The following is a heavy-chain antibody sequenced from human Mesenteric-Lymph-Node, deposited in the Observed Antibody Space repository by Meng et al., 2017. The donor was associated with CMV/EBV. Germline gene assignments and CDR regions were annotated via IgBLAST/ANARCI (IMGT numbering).Heavy chain of an antibody. V-gene: IGHV3-53*01. CDR1: GFTFSDYY. CDR2: LYSGGWT. D-gene: IGHD6-13*01. Sequence: GESLKISCAASGFTFSDYYMNWVRQAPGKGLEWVSVLYSGGWTNYADSVKGRFTITRDNSKNTLDLQMNSLRAEDTAVYYCARGEGAAGLFKDWGQGTLVTVSS. CDR3: ARGEGAAGLFKD. J-gene: IGHJ4*02.